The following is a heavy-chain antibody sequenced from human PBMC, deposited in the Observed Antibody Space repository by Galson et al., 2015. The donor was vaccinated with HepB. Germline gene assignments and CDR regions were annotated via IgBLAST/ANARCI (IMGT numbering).Heavy chain of an antibody. Sequence: SLRLSCAASGFSFSNYEMNWVRQAPGKGLEWVSYISSSGSTIYYADSVKGRFTISRDNAKNSLYLQMSSLRAEDTAVYYCASERLEVGNFDGSPINYWGQGTLVTVSS. CDR1: GFSFSNYE. CDR3: ASERLEVGNFDGSPINY. CDR2: ISSSGSTI. V-gene: IGHV3-48*03. D-gene: IGHD4-23*01. J-gene: IGHJ4*02.